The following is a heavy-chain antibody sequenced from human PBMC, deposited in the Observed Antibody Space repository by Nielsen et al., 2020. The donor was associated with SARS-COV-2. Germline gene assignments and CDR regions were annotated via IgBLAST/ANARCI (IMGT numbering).Heavy chain of an antibody. V-gene: IGHV3-7*01. J-gene: IGHJ4*02. CDR1: GFTFSSYW. Sequence: GGSLRLSCAASGFTFSSYWMSWVRQAPGKGLEWVANIKQDGSEKYYVDSVKGRFTISRDNAKNSLYLQMNSLRAEDTAVYYCARDLEAANQWLVTDYWGQGTLVTVSS. CDR3: ARDLEAANQWLVTDY. D-gene: IGHD6-19*01. CDR2: IKQDGSEK.